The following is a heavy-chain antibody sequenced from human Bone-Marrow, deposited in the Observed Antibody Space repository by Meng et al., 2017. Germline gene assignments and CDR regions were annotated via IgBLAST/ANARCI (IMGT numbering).Heavy chain of an antibody. V-gene: IGHV4-30-2*01. CDR3: SVGELLPTWFDP. D-gene: IGHD1-26*01. Sequence: QLQLQESGSGLVKPSQTLSLTCAVSGGSISSDNYPWSWIRQPPGKGLESIGYIYHSGTAYYNPSLESRVTISVDRSKNQFSLKLSSVTAADTAVYYCSVGELLPTWFDPWGQGTLVTVSS. CDR2: IYHSGTA. CDR1: GGSISSDNYP. J-gene: IGHJ5*02.